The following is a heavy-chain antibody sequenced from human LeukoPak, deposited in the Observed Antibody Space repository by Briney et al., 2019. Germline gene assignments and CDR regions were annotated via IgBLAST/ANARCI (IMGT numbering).Heavy chain of an antibody. D-gene: IGHD2-2*02. Sequence: PGGSLRLSCAASGFTFSSYSMNWVRQAPGKGLEWVSYISSSSSTIYYADSVKGRFTISRDNAKNSLYLQVNSLRAEDTAVYYCARASYCSSITCYTGFDYWGQGTLVTVSS. CDR3: ARASYCSSITCYTGFDY. CDR1: GFTFSSYS. V-gene: IGHV3-48*04. CDR2: ISSSSSTI. J-gene: IGHJ4*02.